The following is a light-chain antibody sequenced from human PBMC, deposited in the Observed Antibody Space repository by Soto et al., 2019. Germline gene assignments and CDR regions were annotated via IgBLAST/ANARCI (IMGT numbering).Light chain of an antibody. CDR2: GAS. V-gene: IGKV3-20*01. CDR3: QQYGSSRT. Sequence: EIVLTQSPGTLSLSPGERATLSCRARQSVSSSYLAWYQQKPGQAPRLLIYGASSRATGIPDRFSGSGSGTDFTLTISRLDPEDFAVYYCQQYGSSRTFGQGTKVEIK. J-gene: IGKJ1*01. CDR1: QSVSSSY.